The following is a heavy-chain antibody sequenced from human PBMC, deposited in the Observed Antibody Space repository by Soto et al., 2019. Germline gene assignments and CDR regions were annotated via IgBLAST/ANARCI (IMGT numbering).Heavy chain of an antibody. CDR3: ARLGGYYHYGLDV. Sequence: PSLTLRLTCTVSGGSSRNNNCYWVRLHKPPGKGLEWIGYIYYSGSTYYIPSLKSRVTISVATSKTQFSLKLSSVIAADTAVYYCARLGGYYHYGLDVWGQGTTVTVSS. J-gene: IGHJ6*02. CDR2: IYYSGST. D-gene: IGHD6-13*01. V-gene: IGHV4-39*01. CDR1: GGSSRNNNCY.